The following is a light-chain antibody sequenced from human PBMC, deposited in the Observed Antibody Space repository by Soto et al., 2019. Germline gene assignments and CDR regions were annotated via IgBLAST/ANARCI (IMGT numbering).Light chain of an antibody. CDR1: ESVRSG. Sequence: EVVMTQSPATLSVPPGDRATLSCRASESVRSGLAWYQQKPGQAPRLLIYGGSISAADVPDRFRGSGSGTEFTLTISTLQSDDVAVYYCQQYNDWPTITFGQGTRLEAK. CDR3: QQYNDWPTIT. V-gene: IGKV3-15*01. CDR2: GGS. J-gene: IGKJ5*01.